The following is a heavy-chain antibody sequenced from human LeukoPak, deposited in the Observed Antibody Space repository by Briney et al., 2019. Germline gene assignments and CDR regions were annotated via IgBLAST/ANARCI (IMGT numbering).Heavy chain of an antibody. D-gene: IGHD6-13*01. CDR1: GYSFTSYW. CDR3: ARRFSSSWYYFDY. Sequence: GESLKISCKGSGYSFTSYWIGWVRQMPGKGLEWMGIIYPDDSDTVYSPSFQGQVTISADKSISTAYLQWSSLKASDTAVYYCARRFSSSWYYFDYWGQGTLVTVSP. CDR2: IYPDDSDT. V-gene: IGHV5-51*01. J-gene: IGHJ4*02.